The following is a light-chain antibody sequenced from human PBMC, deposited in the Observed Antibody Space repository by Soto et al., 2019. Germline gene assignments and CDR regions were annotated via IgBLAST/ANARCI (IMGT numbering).Light chain of an antibody. J-gene: IGKJ1*01. CDR1: QDISNY. V-gene: IGKV1-33*01. Sequence: DIQMTQSPSSLSASVGDRVTITCQASQDISNYLNWYQQKPGKAPKLLIYDSSNLETGVPSRFSGSGSGTDFTFTISSLQTEDIATYYCQQYDNLPWTCGQGTKVEIK. CDR3: QQYDNLPWT. CDR2: DSS.